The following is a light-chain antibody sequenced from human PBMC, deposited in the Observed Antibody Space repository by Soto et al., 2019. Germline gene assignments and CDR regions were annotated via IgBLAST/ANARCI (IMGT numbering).Light chain of an antibody. CDR3: NSYTSSSTLA. CDR1: SSDVGAYNY. CDR2: EVN. V-gene: IGLV2-14*01. Sequence: QSVLTQPASVSGSPGQSITISCTGTSSDVGAYNYVSWYQQHPGKAPKLMIYEVNNRPSGVSNRFSGSKSGNTASLTISGLQSEDGADYYCNSYTSSSTLAFGGGTKLTVL. J-gene: IGLJ2*01.